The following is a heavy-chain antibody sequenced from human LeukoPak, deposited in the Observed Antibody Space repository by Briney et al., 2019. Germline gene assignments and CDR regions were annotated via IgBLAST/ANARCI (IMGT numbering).Heavy chain of an antibody. CDR3: ARARYYYGSGSYYRSAFFDY. J-gene: IGHJ4*02. CDR1: GFTVSSNY. Sequence: PGGSLRLSCAASGFTVSSNYMSWVRQAPGKGLEWVSVIYSGGSTYYADSVKGRFTISRDNSKNTLYPQMNSLRAEDTAVYYCARARYYYGSGSYYRSAFFDYWGQGTLVTVSS. CDR2: IYSGGST. D-gene: IGHD3-10*01. V-gene: IGHV3-53*01.